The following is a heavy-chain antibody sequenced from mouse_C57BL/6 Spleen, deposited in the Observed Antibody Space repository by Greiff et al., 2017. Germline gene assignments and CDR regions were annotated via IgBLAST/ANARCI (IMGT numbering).Heavy chain of an antibody. Sequence: QVQLQQPGAELVMPGASVKLSCKASGYTFTSYWMHWVKQRPGQGLEWIGEIDPSDSYTNYNQKFKGKSTLAVDKSSSTAYMQLSSLTSEDSAVYYCASFSSFSWFAYWGQGTLVTVSA. CDR3: ASFSSFSWFAY. CDR1: GYTFTSYW. CDR2: IDPSDSYT. V-gene: IGHV1-69*01. J-gene: IGHJ3*01. D-gene: IGHD1-1*01.